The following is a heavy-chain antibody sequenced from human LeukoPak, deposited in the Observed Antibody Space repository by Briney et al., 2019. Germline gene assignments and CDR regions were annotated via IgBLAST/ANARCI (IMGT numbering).Heavy chain of an antibody. Sequence: PSETLSLTCTVSGGSISSYYWRWIRQPPGKGLEWIGYIYYSGSTNYNPSLKSRVTISVDTSKNQFSLKLSSVTAADTAVYYCAGHYSRGWYPLYYYYGMDVWGQGTTVTVSS. V-gene: IGHV4-59*01. CDR1: GGSISSYY. D-gene: IGHD6-19*01. CDR3: AGHYSRGWYPLYYYYGMDV. J-gene: IGHJ6*02. CDR2: IYYSGST.